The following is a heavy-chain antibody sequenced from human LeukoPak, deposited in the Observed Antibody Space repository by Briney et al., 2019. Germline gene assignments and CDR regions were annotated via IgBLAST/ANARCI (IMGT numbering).Heavy chain of an antibody. V-gene: IGHV3-23*01. D-gene: IGHD5-12*01. J-gene: IGHJ4*02. CDR1: GFTFSSYA. CDR3: AKSSGYDPTQPNPDY. CDR2: ISGSGGST. Sequence: GGSLRLSCAASGFTFSSYAMSWVRQAPGKGLEWVSAISGSGGSTYYADSVKGRFTISRDNPKNTLYLQMNSLRAEDTAVYYCAKSSGYDPTQPNPDYWGQGTLVTVSS.